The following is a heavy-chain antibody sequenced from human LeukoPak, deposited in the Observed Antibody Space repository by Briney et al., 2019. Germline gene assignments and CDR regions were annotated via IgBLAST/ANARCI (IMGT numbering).Heavy chain of an antibody. Sequence: SETLSLTCAVYGGSFSGYYWSWIRQPPGKGLEWIGEINHSGSTNYNPSLKSRVTISVDTSKNQFSLKLSSVTAADTAVYYCARGSITKWFDPWGQGTLVTVSS. CDR3: ARGSITKWFDP. D-gene: IGHD3-10*01. CDR2: INHSGST. CDR1: GGSFSGYY. J-gene: IGHJ5*02. V-gene: IGHV4-34*01.